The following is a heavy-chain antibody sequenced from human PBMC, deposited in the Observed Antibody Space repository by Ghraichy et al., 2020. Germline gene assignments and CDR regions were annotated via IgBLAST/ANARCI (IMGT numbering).Heavy chain of an antibody. CDR3: ARIFVSGIKQLVLDYYFDY. J-gene: IGHJ4*02. V-gene: IGHV2-70*11. D-gene: IGHD6-13*01. CDR1: GFSLSTSGMC. CDR2: IDWDDDK. Sequence: SGPTLVKPTQTLTLTCTFSGFSLSTSGMCVSWIRQPPGKALEWLARIDWDDDKYYSTSLKTRLTISKDTSKNQVVLTMTNMDPVDTATYYCARIFVSGIKQLVLDYYFDYWGQGTLVTVSS.